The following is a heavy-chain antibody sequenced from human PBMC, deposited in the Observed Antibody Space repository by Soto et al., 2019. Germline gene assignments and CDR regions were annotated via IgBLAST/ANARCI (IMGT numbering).Heavy chain of an antibody. CDR3: ARGDGYIFDY. Sequence: QVQLVQSGAEVKKPGASVKVSCKASGYTFISYDINWVRQATGQGLEWMGWMNPNTGDTGYAQKFQGRVTMTRNTSINPANLELSSLRSDDKAVYFCARGDGYIFDYWGQGTLVTVSS. J-gene: IGHJ4*02. CDR2: MNPNTGDT. V-gene: IGHV1-8*01. D-gene: IGHD5-12*01. CDR1: GYTFISYD.